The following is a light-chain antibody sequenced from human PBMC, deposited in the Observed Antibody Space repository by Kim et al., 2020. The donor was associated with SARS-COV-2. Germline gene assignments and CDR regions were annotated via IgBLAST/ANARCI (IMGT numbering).Light chain of an antibody. CDR3: QHEKTYPCT. V-gene: IGKV1-5*03. CDR2: KTY. CDR1: ESIRKV. Sequence: ASIGDRVNITFLASESIRKVLVWYQQKAGKVPRLLIYKTYNGEGGVPSRVIGSESGTEFNLTITSRQPDDLATYFWQHEKTYPCTFGQGNQVDSK. J-gene: IGKJ1*01.